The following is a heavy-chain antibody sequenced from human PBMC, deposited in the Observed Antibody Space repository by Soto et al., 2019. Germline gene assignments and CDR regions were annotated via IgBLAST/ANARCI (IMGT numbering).Heavy chain of an antibody. CDR1: GFTFSSYA. CDR2: ISGRGSTI. CDR3: AKGYNWNDYFYMDV. D-gene: IGHD1-1*01. V-gene: IGHV3-23*01. J-gene: IGHJ6*03. Sequence: PGGSLRLSCAASGFTFSSYAMSWVRQAPGKGLEWVSGISGRGSTIYYADSVKGRFTISRDNSKNTLYLQMNSLRAEDRAVYYCAKGYNWNDYFYMDVWGKGTTVTVSS.